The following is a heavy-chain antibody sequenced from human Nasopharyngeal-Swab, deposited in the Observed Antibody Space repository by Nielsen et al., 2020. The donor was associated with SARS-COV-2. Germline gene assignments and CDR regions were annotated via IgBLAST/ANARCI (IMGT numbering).Heavy chain of an antibody. V-gene: IGHV1-8*01. CDR1: GYTFTSYD. D-gene: IGHD3-22*01. Sequence: ASVKVSCKASGYTFTSYDINWVRQATGQGLEWMGWMNPNSGNTGYAQKFQGRVTMTRNTSISTAYMELSSLRSEDTAVYYCARAGDSSGYYYDDAFDIWGQGTMVTVSS. CDR3: ARAGDSSGYYYDDAFDI. J-gene: IGHJ3*02. CDR2: MNPNSGNT.